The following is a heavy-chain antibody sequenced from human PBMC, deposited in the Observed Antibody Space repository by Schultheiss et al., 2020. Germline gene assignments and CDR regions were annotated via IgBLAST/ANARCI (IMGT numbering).Heavy chain of an antibody. CDR3: ARGRATVDEDAFDM. CDR2: IMQDGSEK. CDR1: GFTFTSYW. Sequence: GGSLRLSCAASGFTFTSYWMSWVRQAPGKGLEWVANIMQDGSEKYYVDSVKGRFTISRDNAKNSLYLQMNSLRAEDTAVYYCARGRATVDEDAFDMWGQGTMVTVSS. V-gene: IGHV3-7*03. J-gene: IGHJ3*02. D-gene: IGHD4-23*01.